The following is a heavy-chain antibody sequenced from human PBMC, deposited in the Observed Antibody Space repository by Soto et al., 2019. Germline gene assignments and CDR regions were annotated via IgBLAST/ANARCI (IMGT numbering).Heavy chain of an antibody. J-gene: IGHJ4*02. Sequence: QVQLVESGGGVVQPGRSLRLSCAASGFTFSIYGMHWVRQAPGKGLEWVAVISYDGSNKYYADSVKGRFTISRDNSKNTLYLQMNSLRGEDTAGYYCAKETVEYYFDYWGQGTLVTVSS. CDR2: ISYDGSNK. V-gene: IGHV3-30*18. D-gene: IGHD3-3*01. CDR1: GFTFSIYG. CDR3: AKETVEYYFDY.